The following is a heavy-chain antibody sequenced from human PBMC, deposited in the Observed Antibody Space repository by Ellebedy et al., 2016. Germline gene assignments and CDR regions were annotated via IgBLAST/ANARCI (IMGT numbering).Heavy chain of an antibody. CDR1: GYTFTSYG. CDR3: ARSAPHITMVRGVDNWFDS. Sequence: ASVTVSCXASGYTFTSYGISWVRQAPGQGLEWMAWISAYNGNTNYAQKLQGRVTMTTDTSTSTAYMELRSLRSDDTAVYYCARSAPHITMVRGVDNWFDSWGQGTLVTVSS. V-gene: IGHV1-18*01. J-gene: IGHJ5*01. CDR2: ISAYNGNT. D-gene: IGHD3-10*01.